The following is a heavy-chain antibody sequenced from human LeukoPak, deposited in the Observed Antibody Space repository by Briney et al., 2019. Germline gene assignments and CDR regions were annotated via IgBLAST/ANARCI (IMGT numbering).Heavy chain of an antibody. Sequence: PGGSLRLSCAASGFTFSSYWMHWVRQAPGKGLVWVSRINSDGSSISYAGSVKGRFTISRDNAKDTLYLQMNSLRAEDTAVYYCTRDREQQPTYDYWGQGALVTVSS. J-gene: IGHJ4*02. CDR2: INSDGSSI. CDR1: GFTFSSYW. D-gene: IGHD6-13*01. V-gene: IGHV3-74*01. CDR3: TRDREQQPTYDY.